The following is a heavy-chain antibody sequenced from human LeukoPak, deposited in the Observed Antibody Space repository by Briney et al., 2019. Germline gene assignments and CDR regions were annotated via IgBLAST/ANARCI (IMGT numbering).Heavy chain of an antibody. CDR1: GGSISSSSYY. CDR3: ARAYSSSWYFNWFDP. Sequence: SETLSLTCTVSGGSISSSSYYWPWIRQSPGKGLEWIGSWYNNGTSYYNPSLQSRVTISLDTSKNQFSLKVTSVTAADTAVYFCARAYSSSWYFNWFDPWGQGTLVTVSS. CDR2: WYNNGTS. V-gene: IGHV4-39*07. J-gene: IGHJ5*02. D-gene: IGHD6-13*01.